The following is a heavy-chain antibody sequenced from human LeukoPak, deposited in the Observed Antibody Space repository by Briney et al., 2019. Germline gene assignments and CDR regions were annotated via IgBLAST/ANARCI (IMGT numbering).Heavy chain of an antibody. CDR2: ISSSGSTI. J-gene: IGHJ5*02. CDR3: AKESGYGSGSYS. Sequence: PGGSLRLSCAASGFTFSSYEMNWVRQAPGKGLEWVSYISSSGSTIYYADSVKGRFTISRDNSKNTLYLQMNSLRAEDTAVYYCAKESGYGSGSYSWGQGTLVTVSS. CDR1: GFTFSSYE. V-gene: IGHV3-48*03. D-gene: IGHD3-10*01.